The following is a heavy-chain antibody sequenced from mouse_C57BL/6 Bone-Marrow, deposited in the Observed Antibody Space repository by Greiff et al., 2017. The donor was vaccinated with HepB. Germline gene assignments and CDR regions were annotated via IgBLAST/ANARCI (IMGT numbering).Heavy chain of an antibody. J-gene: IGHJ2*01. V-gene: IGHV3-6*01. CDR2: ISYDGSN. CDR1: GYSITSGYY. Sequence: VQLKESGPGLVKPSQSLSLTCSVTGYSITSGYYWNWIRQFPGNKLEWMGYISYDGSNNYNPSLKNRISITRDTSKNQFFLKLNSVTTEDTATYYCARRELFFDYWGQGTTLTVSS. CDR3: ARRELFFDY.